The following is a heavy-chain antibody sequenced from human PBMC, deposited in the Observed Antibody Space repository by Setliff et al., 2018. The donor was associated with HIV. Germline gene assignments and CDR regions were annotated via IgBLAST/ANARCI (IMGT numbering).Heavy chain of an antibody. D-gene: IGHD2-2*01. Sequence: SETLSLTCAVSSYSISSGYYWGWIRQPPGKGLEWIGSIYHSGSTYYNPSLKSRVTRSVDTSKNQFSLKLSSVTAAATAVYYCARHWLKPLPELQLLPLLDYFDYWGHGTLVTVSS. CDR1: SYSISSGYY. CDR2: IYHSGST. J-gene: IGHJ4*01. V-gene: IGHV4-38-2*01. CDR3: ARHWLKPLPELQLLPLLDYFDY.